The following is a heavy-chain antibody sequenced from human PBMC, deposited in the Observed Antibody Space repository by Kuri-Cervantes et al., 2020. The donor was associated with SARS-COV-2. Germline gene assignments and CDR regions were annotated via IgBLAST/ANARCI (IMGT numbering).Heavy chain of an antibody. CDR2: ISYDGSNK. Sequence: GGSLRLSCAASGFTFSSYGMHWVRQAPGKGLEWVAVISYDGSNKYYADSVKGRFTISRDNSKNTLYLQMNSLRAEDTAVYYCARVSRGYDFWSGYHHWYFDLWGRGTLVTVSS. CDR1: GFTFSSYG. CDR3: ARVSRGYDFWSGYHHWYFDL. J-gene: IGHJ2*01. V-gene: IGHV3-30*03. D-gene: IGHD3-3*01.